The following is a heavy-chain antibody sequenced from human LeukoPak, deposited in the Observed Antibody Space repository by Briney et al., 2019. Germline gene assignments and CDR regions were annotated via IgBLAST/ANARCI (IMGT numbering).Heavy chain of an antibody. CDR2: IHPDDSDT. CDR1: GYSFSNYW. CDR3: ARCPTSAVVTRADF. D-gene: IGHD4-23*01. V-gene: IGHV5-51*01. Sequence: GESLKISCKGSGYSFSNYWIGWVRQMPGKGLEWMGIIHPDDSDTRYSPSFQGQVTISADKSISTAYLQWSSLKASDTAMYYCARCPTSAVVTRADFWGQGTLVTVSS. J-gene: IGHJ4*02.